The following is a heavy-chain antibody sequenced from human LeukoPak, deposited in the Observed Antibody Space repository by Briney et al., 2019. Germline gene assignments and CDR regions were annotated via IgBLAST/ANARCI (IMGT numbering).Heavy chain of an antibody. Sequence: ATVKISCKVSGYTFTDYYMHWVQQAPGKGLEWMGLVDPEDGETIYAEKFQGRVTITADTSTDTAYMEPSSLRSEDTAVYYCATGVSSSSGYNWFDPWGQGTLVTVSS. CDR1: GYTFTDYY. V-gene: IGHV1-69-2*01. D-gene: IGHD6-6*01. CDR2: VDPEDGET. J-gene: IGHJ5*02. CDR3: ATGVSSSSGYNWFDP.